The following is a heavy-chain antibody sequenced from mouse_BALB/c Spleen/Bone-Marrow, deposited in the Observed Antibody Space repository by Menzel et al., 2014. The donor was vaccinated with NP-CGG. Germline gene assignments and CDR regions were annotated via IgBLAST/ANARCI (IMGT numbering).Heavy chain of an antibody. CDR2: INDGGSYT. CDR1: GFTFSDYY. V-gene: IGHV5-4*02. D-gene: IGHD2-1*01. Sequence: EVQGVESGGGLVKPGGSLKLSCAVSGFTFSDYYMYWVRQNPEKRLEWVATINDGGSYTHYPDSVKARFTISRDNAKNSLYLQMSSLKSEDTAMYCCARDGNFAMDYWGQGTSVTGSS. CDR3: ARDGNFAMDY. J-gene: IGHJ4*01.